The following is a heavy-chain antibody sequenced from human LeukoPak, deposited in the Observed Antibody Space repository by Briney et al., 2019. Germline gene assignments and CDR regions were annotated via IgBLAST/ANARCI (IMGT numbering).Heavy chain of an antibody. J-gene: IGHJ6*03. D-gene: IGHD2-2*01. CDR1: GFTFSSYG. V-gene: IGHV3-30*02. CDR2: IRYDGSNK. Sequence: GGSLRLSCAASGFTFSSYGMHWVRQAPGKGLEWVAVIRYDGSNKYYADSVKGRFTISRDNSKNTLYLQMNSLRAEDTAVYYCAKVGQPYYYYYMDVWGKGTTVTVSS. CDR3: AKVGQPYYYYYMDV.